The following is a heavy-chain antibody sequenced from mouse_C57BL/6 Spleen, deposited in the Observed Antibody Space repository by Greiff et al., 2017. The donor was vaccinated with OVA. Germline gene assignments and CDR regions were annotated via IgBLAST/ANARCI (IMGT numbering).Heavy chain of an antibody. Sequence: VQLQQSGPELVKPGASVKISCKASGYAFSSSWMNWVKQRPGKGLEWIGRIYPGDGDTNYNGKFKGKATLTADKSSSTAYMQLSSLTSEDSAVYFCARSDGYYYWGQGTSVTVSS. CDR1: GYAFSSSW. V-gene: IGHV1-82*01. D-gene: IGHD2-3*01. CDR2: IYPGDGDT. J-gene: IGHJ4*01. CDR3: ARSDGYYY.